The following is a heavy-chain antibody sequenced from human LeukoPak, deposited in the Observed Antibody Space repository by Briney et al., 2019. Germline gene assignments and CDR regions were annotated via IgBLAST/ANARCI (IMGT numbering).Heavy chain of an antibody. CDR1: GFTFTSYS. CDR2: TSYDGSNN. V-gene: IGHV3-30*01. J-gene: IGHJ4*02. CDR3: ARDYFDSSGFYYGDH. D-gene: IGHD3-22*01. Sequence: GGSLRLSCAASGFTFTSYSMLWVRQAPGKGLEWVALTSYDGSNNYYADSVKGRFTISRDNSKNTLYLQMNSLRPDDTAIYFCARDYFDSSGFYYGDHWGQGTRVTVSS.